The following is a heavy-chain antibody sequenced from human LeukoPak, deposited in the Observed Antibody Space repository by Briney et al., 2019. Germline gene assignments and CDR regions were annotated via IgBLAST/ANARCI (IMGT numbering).Heavy chain of an antibody. CDR2: IYSSGST. CDR3: ARCIPSVVLTALHAFDI. V-gene: IGHV4-39*02. J-gene: IGHJ3*02. Sequence: PSETLSLTCNVSGASISSSSYYWRWIRQPPGKELEWIGSIYSSGSTYYNPSLKSRVAISLDTSKNFFSLRLSSVTAADTAVYYCARCIPSVVLTALHAFDIWGQGTMVTVSS. D-gene: IGHD2-21*02. CDR1: GASISSSSYY.